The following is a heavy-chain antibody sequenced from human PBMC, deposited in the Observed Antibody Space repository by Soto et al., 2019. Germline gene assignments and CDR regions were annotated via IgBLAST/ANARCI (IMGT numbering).Heavy chain of an antibody. CDR2: LYDSGST. CDR3: ARENYYGSGTYFRLDV. Sequence: SETLSLTCTVSGDSISTYYGSWIRKPPGKGLEWIGYLYDSGSTHYNPSLKSRVTISVDTSKNQFSLKLTSVTAADTAVYYCARENYYGSGTYFRLDVWGQGTRVTVSS. V-gene: IGHV4-59*01. D-gene: IGHD3-10*01. J-gene: IGHJ6*02. CDR1: GDSISTYY.